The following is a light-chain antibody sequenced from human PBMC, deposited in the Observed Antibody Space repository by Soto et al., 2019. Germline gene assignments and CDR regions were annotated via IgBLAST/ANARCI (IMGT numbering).Light chain of an antibody. CDR2: GAS. Sequence: EIVMTQSPATLSVSPGERATLSCRASQSVSSNLAWYQHKPGQAPRLLIYGASTRATGIPARFSGSGSGTEFTLTISSLQSEDFAVYYCQQYNNWLPITFGQGTRLEIK. CDR1: QSVSSN. CDR3: QQYNNWLPIT. J-gene: IGKJ5*01. V-gene: IGKV3-15*01.